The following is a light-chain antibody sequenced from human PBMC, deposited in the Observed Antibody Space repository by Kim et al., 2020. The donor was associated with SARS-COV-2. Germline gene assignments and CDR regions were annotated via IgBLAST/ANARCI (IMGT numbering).Light chain of an antibody. CDR1: SSNIGSNY. Sequence: ELTQPPSASGTPGQRATISCSGSSSNIGSNYVYWYQQLPGTALKLLIYRNNQRPSGVPDRFSGSKYGTSASLAISGLRSEAEADYYCATWDASHVVYG. CDR3: ATWDASHVV. V-gene: IGLV1-47*01. J-gene: IGLJ2*01. CDR2: RNN.